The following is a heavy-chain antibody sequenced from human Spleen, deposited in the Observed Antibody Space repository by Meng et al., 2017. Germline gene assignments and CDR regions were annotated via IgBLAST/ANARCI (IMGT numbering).Heavy chain of an antibody. CDR1: GFTFDDYA. CDR3: ARVHSSGYAFDI. J-gene: IGHJ3*02. Sequence: GGSLRLSCAASGFTFDDYAMHWVRQAPGKGLEWVSGISWNSGSIGYADSVKGRFTISRDNAKNRLYLQMNSLRAEDTAVYDCARVHSSGYAFDIWGQGTMVTVSS. D-gene: IGHD6-19*01. V-gene: IGHV3-9*01. CDR2: ISWNSGSI.